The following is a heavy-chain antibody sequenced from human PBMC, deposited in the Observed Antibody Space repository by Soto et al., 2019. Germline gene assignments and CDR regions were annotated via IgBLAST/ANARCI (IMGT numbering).Heavy chain of an antibody. Sequence: GGSLRLSCAASGFTFSSYAMHWVRQAPGKGLEWVAVISYDGSNKYYADSVKGRFTISRDNSKNTLYLQMNSLRAEDTDVYYCARSYSGSQDYWGQGTLVTVSS. J-gene: IGHJ4*02. V-gene: IGHV3-30-3*01. CDR3: ARSYSGSQDY. CDR2: ISYDGSNK. CDR1: GFTFSSYA. D-gene: IGHD1-26*01.